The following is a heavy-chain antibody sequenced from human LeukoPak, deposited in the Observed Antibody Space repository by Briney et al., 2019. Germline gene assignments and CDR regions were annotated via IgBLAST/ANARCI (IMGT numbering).Heavy chain of an antibody. V-gene: IGHV4-59*01. CDR3: ARDYGGYYSKDWYFDL. CDR2: IYYSGST. J-gene: IGHJ2*01. CDR1: GGSISSYY. Sequence: SETLSLTCTVSGGSISSYYWSWIRQPPGTGLEWIGYIYYSGSTNYNPSLKSRVTISVDTSKNQFSLKLSSVTAADTAVYYCARDYGGYYSKDWYFDLWGRGTLVTVSS. D-gene: IGHD3-22*01.